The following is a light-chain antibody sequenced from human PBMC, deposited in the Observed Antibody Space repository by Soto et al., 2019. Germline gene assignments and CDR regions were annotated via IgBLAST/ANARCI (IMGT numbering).Light chain of an antibody. J-gene: IGKJ1*01. CDR3: HHYGYSSST. CDR1: QSVSSSY. Sequence: EILLTQSTGSLSLSPGERATLSCRASQSVSSSYLAWYQQKPGQPLKLLMFRASSRATGIPDRFSGTGSGTDFTLTITRLEPEDSAVYYCHHYGYSSSTFGQGTKVDI. CDR2: RAS. V-gene: IGKV3-20*01.